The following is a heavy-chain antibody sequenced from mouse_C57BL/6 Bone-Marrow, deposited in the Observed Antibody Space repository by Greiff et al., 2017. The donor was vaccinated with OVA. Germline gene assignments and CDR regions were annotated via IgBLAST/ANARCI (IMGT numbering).Heavy chain of an antibody. J-gene: IGHJ3*01. V-gene: IGHV1-69*01. CDR2: IDPSDSYN. D-gene: IGHD3-2*02. CDR1: GYTFTSYW. CDR3: AKEGVRLFTPFAY. Sequence: QVQLQQSGAELVMPGASVKLPCKASGYTFTSYWMHWVKQRPGKGLEWIGEIDPSDSYNNYNQTFKGKSTLTVDKSSSTAYMQLSMQTSEDSADYYCAKEGVRLFTPFAYWGQGTLVTVSA.